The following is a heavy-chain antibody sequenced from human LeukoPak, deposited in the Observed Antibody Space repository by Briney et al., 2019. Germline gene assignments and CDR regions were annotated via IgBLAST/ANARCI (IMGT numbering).Heavy chain of an antibody. CDR1: GYTFTGYY. CDR3: ARDHAAAYYFDY. CDR2: INPSGGST. V-gene: IGHV1-46*01. J-gene: IGHJ4*02. Sequence: ASVKVSCKASGYTFTGYYMHWVRQAPGQGLEWMGIINPSGGSTSYAQKFQGRVTMTRDMSTSTVYMELGSLRSEDTAVYYCARDHAAAYYFDYWGQGTLVTVSS. D-gene: IGHD2-2*01.